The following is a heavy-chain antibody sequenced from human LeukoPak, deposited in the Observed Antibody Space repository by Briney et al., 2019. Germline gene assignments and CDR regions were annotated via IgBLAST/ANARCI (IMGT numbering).Heavy chain of an antibody. D-gene: IGHD2/OR15-2a*01. CDR3: SREIYYDSTPNYFESGF. J-gene: IGHJ4*02. V-gene: IGHV1-2*06. Sequence: GASVKVSCKTSGYTFGDYPIQWIRQAPGQGLEWMGRINSKSGDAQYAQKFEGRVTMTRDKSKRTVYMELSRLTFDDTAVYYCSREIYYDSTPNYFESGFWGPGALVSDSS. CDR1: GYTFGDYP. CDR2: INSKSGDA.